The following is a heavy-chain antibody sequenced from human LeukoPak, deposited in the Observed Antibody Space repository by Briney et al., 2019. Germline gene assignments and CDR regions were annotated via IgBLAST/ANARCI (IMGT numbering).Heavy chain of an antibody. Sequence: RASVKVSCKASGGTFSSYAISWVRQAPGQGLEWMGGIIPIFGTANYAQKFQGRVTITADKSTSTAYMELSSLRSEDTAVYYCARDRDYYDSSGHKFDYWGQGTLVTVSS. CDR3: ARDRDYYDSSGHKFDY. D-gene: IGHD3-22*01. CDR2: IIPIFGTA. J-gene: IGHJ4*02. V-gene: IGHV1-69*06. CDR1: GGTFSSYA.